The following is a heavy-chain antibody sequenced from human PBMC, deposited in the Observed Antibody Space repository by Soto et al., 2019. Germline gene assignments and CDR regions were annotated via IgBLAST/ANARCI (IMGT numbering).Heavy chain of an antibody. CDR2: IYSGGST. CDR1: GFTVSSNY. CDR3: AREAGTKGHYYFEY. V-gene: IGHV3-53*01. D-gene: IGHD1-1*01. Sequence: GGSLRLSCAASGFTVSSNYMSGDRQAPGKGLEWVSVIYSGGSTYYADSVKRRFTISRDNSKNALYLQVNSLRAEDTAVHYCAREAGTKGHYYFEYWGQGTLVTVSS. J-gene: IGHJ4*02.